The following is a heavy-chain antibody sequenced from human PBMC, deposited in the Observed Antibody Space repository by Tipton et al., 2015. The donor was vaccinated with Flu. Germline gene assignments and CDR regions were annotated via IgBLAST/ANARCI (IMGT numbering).Heavy chain of an antibody. Sequence: TLSLTCAVSGYSISSGYYWGWIRQPPGKGLEWIGSIYHSGSTYYNPSLKSRVTISVDTSKNQFSLKLSSVTAADTAVYYCARDSSGGYGRGAEYFQHWGQGTLVTVSS. CDR1: GYSISSGYY. CDR2: IYHSGST. D-gene: IGHD6-19*01. V-gene: IGHV4-38-2*02. CDR3: ARDSSGGYGRGAEYFQH. J-gene: IGHJ1*01.